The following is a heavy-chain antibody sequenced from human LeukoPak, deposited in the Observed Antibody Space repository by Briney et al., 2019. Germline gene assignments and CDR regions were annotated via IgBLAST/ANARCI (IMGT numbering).Heavy chain of an antibody. CDR3: AKLSGSELNFDY. V-gene: IGHV3-74*01. CDR2: INSDGSST. D-gene: IGHD5-12*01. J-gene: IGHJ4*02. CDR1: GFTFSSYW. Sequence: GSLRLSCAASGFTFSSYWMHWVRQAPGKGLVWVSRINSDGSSTSYADSVKGRFTISRDNAKNTLYLQMNSLRAEDTAVYYCAKLSGSELNFDYSGQGTLVTVSS.